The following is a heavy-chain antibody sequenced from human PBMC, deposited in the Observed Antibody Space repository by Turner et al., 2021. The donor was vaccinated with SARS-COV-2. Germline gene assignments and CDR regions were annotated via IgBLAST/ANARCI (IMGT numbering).Heavy chain of an antibody. J-gene: IGHJ4*02. CDR1: GFTFSSYA. CDR3: AKVASNPGDYFDY. D-gene: IGHD4-17*01. V-gene: IGHV3-23*01. Sequence: EVQLLESGGGWVQPGGSRRLSCAASGFTFSSYAMSWVRQAPGKGWEWVSGISDSGGSTSYADSVKGRFINSRDNSKNTLYLQMNSLRAEDTAVYYCAKVASNPGDYFDYWGQGTLVTVSS. CDR2: ISDSGGST.